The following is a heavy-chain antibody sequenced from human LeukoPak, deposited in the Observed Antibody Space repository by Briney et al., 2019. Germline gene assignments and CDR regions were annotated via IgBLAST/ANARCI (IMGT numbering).Heavy chain of an antibody. V-gene: IGHV3-23*01. CDR1: GFTFSSYA. CDR3: AKEPPRGRITIFGVPINS. D-gene: IGHD3-3*01. Sequence: PGGSLRLSCAASGFTFSSYAMSWVRQAPGKGLEWVSAISGSGGSTYYADSVKGRFTISRDNSKNTLYLQMNSLRAEDTAVYYCAKEPPRGRITIFGVPINSWGQGTLVTVSS. J-gene: IGHJ4*02. CDR2: ISGSGGST.